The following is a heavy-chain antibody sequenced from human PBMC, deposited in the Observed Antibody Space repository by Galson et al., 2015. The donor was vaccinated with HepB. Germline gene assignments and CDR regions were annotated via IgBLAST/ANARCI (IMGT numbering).Heavy chain of an antibody. J-gene: IGHJ5*02. D-gene: IGHD3-3*01. V-gene: IGHV5-51*01. Sequence: QSGAEVKKPGESLKISCKGSGYSFTSYWIGWVRQMPGKGLEWMGIIYPGDSDTRYSPSFQGQVTISADKSISTAYLQWSSLKASDTAMYYCARQGIPYDIWSGTPPGDNWFDPWGQGTLVTVSS. CDR3: ARQGIPYDIWSGTPPGDNWFDP. CDR1: GYSFTSYW. CDR2: IYPGDSDT.